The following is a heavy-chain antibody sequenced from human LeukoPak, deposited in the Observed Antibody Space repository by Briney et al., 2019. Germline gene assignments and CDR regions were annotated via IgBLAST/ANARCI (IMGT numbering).Heavy chain of an antibody. D-gene: IGHD3-22*01. CDR1: GFTFSSYA. CDR2: ISYDGSNK. J-gene: IGHJ4*02. CDR3: ARESENYYDSSGYYYSTRYYFDY. V-gene: IGHV3-30-3*01. Sequence: GRSLRLSCAASGFTFSSYAMHWVRQAPGKGLEWVAVISYDGSNKYYADSVKGRFTISRDNSKNTPYLQMNSLRAEDTAVYYCARESENYYDSSGYYYSTRYYFDYWGQGTLVTVSS.